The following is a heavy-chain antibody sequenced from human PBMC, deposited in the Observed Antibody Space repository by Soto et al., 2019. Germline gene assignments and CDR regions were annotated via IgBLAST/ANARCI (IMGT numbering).Heavy chain of an antibody. Sequence: GLDLELLALLYWDDDKRYSPSLKSRLTITKDTSKNQVVLTMTNMDPVDTATYYCAHSLIPNWGSRGAFDYWGQGTLVTVSS. V-gene: IGHV2-5*02. CDR3: AHSLIPNWGSRGAFDY. CDR2: LYWDDDK. J-gene: IGHJ4*02. D-gene: IGHD7-27*01.